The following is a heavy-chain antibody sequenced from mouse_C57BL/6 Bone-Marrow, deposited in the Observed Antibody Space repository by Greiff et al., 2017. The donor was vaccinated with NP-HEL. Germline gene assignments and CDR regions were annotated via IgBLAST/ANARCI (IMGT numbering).Heavy chain of an antibody. Sequence: EVHLVESGGGLVQPGGSLKLSCAASGFTFSDYYMYWVRQTPEKRLEWVAYISNGGGSTYYTDTVKGRFTISRDNAKNTLYLQRSRLKAEDTAMYDCARQGGNYCYFDVWGTGTTVTVSS. CDR3: ARQGGNYCYFDV. V-gene: IGHV5-12*01. J-gene: IGHJ1*03. CDR2: ISNGGGST. CDR1: GFTFSDYY. D-gene: IGHD2-1*01.